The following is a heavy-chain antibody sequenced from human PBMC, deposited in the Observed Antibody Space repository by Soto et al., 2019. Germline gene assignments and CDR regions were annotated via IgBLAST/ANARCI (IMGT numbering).Heavy chain of an antibody. CDR3: AKDVGFQQHLFVFDL. J-gene: IGHJ4*02. V-gene: IGHV1-69*13. CDR2: IIPIFRSS. D-gene: IGHD3-10*02. CDR1: GGTFTDYA. Sequence: SVKVSCKASGGTFTDYAFSWVRQAPGQGLEWMGGIIPIFRSSNFAQKFQGRLTIFADASACTAYMELSSLRSDDTAIYYCAKDVGFQQHLFVFDLWGQGTLVTVSS.